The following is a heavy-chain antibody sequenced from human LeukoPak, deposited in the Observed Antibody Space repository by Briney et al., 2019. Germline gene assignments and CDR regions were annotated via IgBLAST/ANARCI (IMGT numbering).Heavy chain of an antibody. D-gene: IGHD4-23*01. V-gene: IGHV1-8*01. Sequence: ASVKVSCKASGYTFTSYDINWVRQATGQGLEWMGWMNPNSGNTGYAQKFQGRVTMTRNTSISTAYMELSSLRSEDTAVYYYPRGSRRRWYTAWGQGTLVTVSS. CDR1: GYTFTSYD. CDR2: MNPNSGNT. CDR3: PRGSRRRWYTA. J-gene: IGHJ5*02.